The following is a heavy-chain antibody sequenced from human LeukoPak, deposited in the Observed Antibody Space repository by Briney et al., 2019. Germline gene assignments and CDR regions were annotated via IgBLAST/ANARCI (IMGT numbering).Heavy chain of an antibody. Sequence: SETLSLTCTVSGGPISSFYWSCIRQPAGKGLEWIGRIYTSGSTNYNPSLKSRVTMSVDTSKNQFSLKLSSVTAADTAVYYCARQYSYDSSPFDFWGQGTLVAVSS. V-gene: IGHV4-4*07. J-gene: IGHJ4*02. D-gene: IGHD3-22*01. CDR2: IYTSGST. CDR3: ARQYSYDSSPFDF. CDR1: GGPISSFY.